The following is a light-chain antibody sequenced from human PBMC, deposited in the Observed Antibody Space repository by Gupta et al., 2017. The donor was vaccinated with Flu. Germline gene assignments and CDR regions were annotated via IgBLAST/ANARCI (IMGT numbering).Light chain of an antibody. CDR2: RAS. CDR1: QTVNNW. J-gene: IGKJ1*01. CDR3: QHNSRYSWT. V-gene: IGKV1-5*03. Sequence: DIQMTQSPSTLSASIGDRVAITCRASQTVNNWLAWYQHKPGKAPKLLIYRASTLQSGVPSRFSGSVSGTEFTLTISRLQPDDFATYYCQHNSRYSWTVGQGTKVEIK.